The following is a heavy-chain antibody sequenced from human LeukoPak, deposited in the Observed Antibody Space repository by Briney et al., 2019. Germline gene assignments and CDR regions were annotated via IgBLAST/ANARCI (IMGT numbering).Heavy chain of an antibody. Sequence: GGSLRLSCAASGFTFSSYAMHWVRQAPGKGLEWVAVISYDGSNKYYADSVKGRFTISRDNAKNSLYLQMNNLRAEDTAVYFCARPVNRLFLFWGPGTQVTVSS. J-gene: IGHJ4*02. CDR3: ARPVNRLFLF. CDR1: GFTFSSYA. D-gene: IGHD2-21*01. V-gene: IGHV3-30*04. CDR2: ISYDGSNK.